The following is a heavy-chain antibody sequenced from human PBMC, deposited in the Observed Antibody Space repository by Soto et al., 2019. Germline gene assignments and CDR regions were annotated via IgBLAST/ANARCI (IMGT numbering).Heavy chain of an antibody. Sequence: QVQVQQWGAGLLKPSETLSLTCAVNGGSFSGPYWSWIRQPPGKGLEWIGEINHSGSTNYNPSLKSRVTISIDTSRSQCSLKLNSVTAADTAVYYCAEAPPGAGSGYWFDPWGQGTLVTVSS. D-gene: IGHD1-1*01. CDR2: INHSGST. CDR1: GGSFSGPY. CDR3: AEAPPGAGSGYWFDP. V-gene: IGHV4-34*01. J-gene: IGHJ5*02.